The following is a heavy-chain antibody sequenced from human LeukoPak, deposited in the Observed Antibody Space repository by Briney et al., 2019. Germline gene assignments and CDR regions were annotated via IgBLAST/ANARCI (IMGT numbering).Heavy chain of an antibody. J-gene: IGHJ5*02. Sequence: SETLSLTCTVSGGSISSGGYYWSWIRQHPGKGLEWIGYIYYSGSTYYNPSLKSRVTISVDTSKNQFSLKLSSVTAADTAVYYRARGLRYYDSSGPNWFDPWGQGTLVTVSS. CDR2: IYYSGST. V-gene: IGHV4-31*03. D-gene: IGHD3-22*01. CDR3: ARGLRYYDSSGPNWFDP. CDR1: GGSISSGGYY.